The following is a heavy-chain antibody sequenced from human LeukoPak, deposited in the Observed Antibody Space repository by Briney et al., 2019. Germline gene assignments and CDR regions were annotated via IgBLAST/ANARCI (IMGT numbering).Heavy chain of an antibody. CDR2: IFYSGIT. CDR1: GVTISSSNYY. D-gene: IGHD1-26*01. V-gene: IGHV4-39*01. J-gene: IGHJ4*02. Sequence: SETLTLTCTASGVTISSSNYYWGCIRPPPGKMLEWIGSIFYSGITYYNPSLQSRVTISVDTSKNQFSLTLSSVTAADTAVYYCARRLLVGATLYFDYWGQGTLVTVSS. CDR3: ARRLLVGATLYFDY.